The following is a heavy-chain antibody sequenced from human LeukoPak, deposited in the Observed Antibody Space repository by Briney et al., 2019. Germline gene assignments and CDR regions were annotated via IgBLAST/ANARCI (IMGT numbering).Heavy chain of an antibody. CDR2: IKGDGSST. D-gene: IGHD1-26*01. Sequence: GGSLRLSCATSGFTFSNNWMHWVRQAPGKGLVWVSRIKGDGSSTSYADSVKGRFTITRDNAKNTLFLQMNSLRAEDTAVYYCVRDGVGAPPFDYWGQGALVIVSS. J-gene: IGHJ4*02. V-gene: IGHV3-74*01. CDR3: VRDGVGAPPFDY. CDR1: GFTFSNNW.